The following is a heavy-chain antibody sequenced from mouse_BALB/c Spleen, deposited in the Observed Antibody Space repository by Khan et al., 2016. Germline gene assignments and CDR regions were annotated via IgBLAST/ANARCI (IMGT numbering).Heavy chain of an antibody. CDR2: IWAGGST. J-gene: IGHJ3*01. CDR1: GFSLTSYG. D-gene: IGHD2-4*01. Sequence: QVQLKEPGPGLVAPSQSLSITCTVSGFSLTSYGVHRVRQPPGKGLEWLGVIWAGGSTNYNSALMSRMSISKDNSKSQVFLKMNSLQTDDTAMYYCAGMIMIAYWGQGTLVTVSA. CDR3: AGMIMIAY. V-gene: IGHV2-9*02.